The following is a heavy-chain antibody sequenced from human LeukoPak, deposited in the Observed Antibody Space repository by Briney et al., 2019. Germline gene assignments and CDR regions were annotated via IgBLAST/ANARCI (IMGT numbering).Heavy chain of an antibody. V-gene: IGHV1-58*01. J-gene: IGHJ4*02. Sequence: SVKVSCKASGFTFTSSAVQWVRQARGQRLEWIGWIVVGSGNTNYAQKFQERVTITRDMSTSTAYMELSSLRSEDTAVYYCAGGPPPARSPGLWGQGTLVTVSS. CDR3: AGGPPPARSPGL. CDR1: GFTFTSSA. CDR2: IVVGSGNT. D-gene: IGHD3-16*01.